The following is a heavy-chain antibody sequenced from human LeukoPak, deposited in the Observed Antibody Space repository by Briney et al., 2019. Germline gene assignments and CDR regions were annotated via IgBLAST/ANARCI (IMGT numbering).Heavy chain of an antibody. Sequence: GGSLRLSCAASGFTFSSYSMNWVRQAPGKGLEWVSYISSSSSTIYYADSVKGRFTISRDNAKNSLYLQMNSLRAEDTAVYYCARDLLGCDSVDYFDYWGQGTLVTVSS. CDR1: GFTFSSYS. D-gene: IGHD5/OR15-5a*01. V-gene: IGHV3-48*04. J-gene: IGHJ4*02. CDR2: ISSSSSTI. CDR3: ARDLLGCDSVDYFDY.